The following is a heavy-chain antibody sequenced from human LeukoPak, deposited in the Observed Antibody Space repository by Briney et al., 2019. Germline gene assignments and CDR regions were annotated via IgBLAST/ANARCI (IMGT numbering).Heavy chain of an antibody. D-gene: IGHD6-19*01. CDR3: GKSGSRDWDYFEY. CDR2: FSGSDDTT. V-gene: IGHV3-23*01. Sequence: PGGSLRLSCAASGFTFSSYAMNWVRQAPGKGLEWVSAFSGSDDTTYYADSVKGRFAISRANSKNTLSLQMNSLRADDMAVYYCGKSGSRDWDYFEYWGQGTWSPPP. J-gene: IGHJ4*02. CDR1: GFTFSSYA.